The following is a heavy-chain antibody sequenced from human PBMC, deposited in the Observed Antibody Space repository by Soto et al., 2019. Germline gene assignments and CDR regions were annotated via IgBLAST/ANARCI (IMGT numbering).Heavy chain of an antibody. CDR2: IDPSDSYT. Sequence: GESLKISCQRIGYSYTSYWISWVRQMPGKGLEWMGKIDPSDSYTDYRPSFQGHVTISADKSISTAYLQWSSLKASDTAMYYCATSEPSYFGSGSPLYYYCGLDVWGQGTTVTVSS. D-gene: IGHD3-10*01. CDR1: GYSYTSYW. CDR3: ATSEPSYFGSGSPLYYYCGLDV. V-gene: IGHV5-10-1*01. J-gene: IGHJ6*02.